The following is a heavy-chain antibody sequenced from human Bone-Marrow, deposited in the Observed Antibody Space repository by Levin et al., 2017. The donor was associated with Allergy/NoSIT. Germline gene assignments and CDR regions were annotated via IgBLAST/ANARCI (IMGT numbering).Heavy chain of an antibody. CDR2: ISGSGGST. CDR1: GFTFSSYA. Sequence: GGSLRLSCATSGFTFSSYAMSWVRQAPGKGLQWVSAISGSGGSTYYADSVKGRFIISRDNSKNTLYLQMNSLRADDTAVYYCAKRDFGDYVGGLIDNRGQGTLVTVSS. J-gene: IGHJ4*02. D-gene: IGHD4-17*01. CDR3: AKRDFGDYVGGLIDN. V-gene: IGHV3-23*01.